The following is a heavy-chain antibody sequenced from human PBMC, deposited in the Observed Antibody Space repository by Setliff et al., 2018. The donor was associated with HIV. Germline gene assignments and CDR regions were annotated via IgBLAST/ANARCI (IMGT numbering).Heavy chain of an antibody. CDR3: ARGGYYDSSGYYYATYPPDY. Sequence: PSETLSLTCAVYGGSFSGYYWTWIRQPPGKGLEWIGEIDHSAGTNYNPSLKSRVTISIDTSKNQFSLQLSSVTAADTAMYFCARGGYYDSSGYYYATYPPDYWGQGTLVTVSS. D-gene: IGHD3-22*01. V-gene: IGHV4-34*01. CDR1: GGSFSGYY. CDR2: IDHSAGT. J-gene: IGHJ4*02.